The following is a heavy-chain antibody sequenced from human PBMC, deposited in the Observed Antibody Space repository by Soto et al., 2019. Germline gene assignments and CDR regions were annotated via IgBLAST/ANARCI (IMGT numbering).Heavy chain of an antibody. CDR1: GGTFSSYA. J-gene: IGHJ3*02. CDR3: AVNYGGNPLIAFDI. V-gene: IGHV1-69*13. D-gene: IGHD4-17*01. Sequence: GASVKVSCKASGGTFSSYAISWVRQAPGQGLEWMGGIIPIFGTANYAQKFQGRVTITADESTSTAYMELSSLRSEDTAVYYCAVNYGGNPLIAFDIWGQGTMVTVSS. CDR2: IIPIFGTA.